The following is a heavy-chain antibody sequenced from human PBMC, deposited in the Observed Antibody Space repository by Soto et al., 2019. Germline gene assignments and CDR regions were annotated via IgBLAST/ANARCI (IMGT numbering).Heavy chain of an antibody. Sequence: QIQLVESEGGVVQPGRSLRLSCAASGFTFSFYAMHWVRQAPGKGLEWVAVISDNGNTKYFADSVRGRFSISRDNSKNTRYMQMGSMRSEDTAMYFCARDPGGYPLGTFNIWGQGTVVTVSS. CDR1: GFTFSFYA. CDR3: ARDPGGYPLGTFNI. CDR2: ISDNGNTK. V-gene: IGHV3-30-3*01. J-gene: IGHJ3*02. D-gene: IGHD2-8*02.